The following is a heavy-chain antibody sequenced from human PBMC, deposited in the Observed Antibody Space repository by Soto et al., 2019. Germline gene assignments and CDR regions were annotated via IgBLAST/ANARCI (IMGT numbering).Heavy chain of an antibody. D-gene: IGHD6-13*01. V-gene: IGHV4-31*03. CDR1: GGSISSGGYY. CDR2: IYYSGST. CDR3: ARFISSSKPGLFDY. Sequence: NPSETLSLTCTVSGGSISSGGYYWSWIRQHPGKGLEWIGYIYYSGSTYYNPSLKSRVTISVDTSKNQFSLKLSSVTAADTAVYYCARFISSSKPGLFDYWGQGTLVTVSS. J-gene: IGHJ4*02.